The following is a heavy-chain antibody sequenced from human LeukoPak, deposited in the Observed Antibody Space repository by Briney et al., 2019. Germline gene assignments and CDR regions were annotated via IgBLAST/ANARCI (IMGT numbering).Heavy chain of an antibody. CDR1: GFTFSSYA. CDR2: ISYDGSNK. V-gene: IGHV3-30-3*01. Sequence: SGGSLRLSCAASGFTFSSYAMSWVRQAPGKGLEWVAVISYDGSNKYYADSVKGRFTISRDNSKNTLYLQMNSLRAEDTAVYYCARDVDGAFYYYMDVWGKGTTVTVSS. CDR3: ARDVDGAFYYYMDV. J-gene: IGHJ6*03. D-gene: IGHD3-10*01.